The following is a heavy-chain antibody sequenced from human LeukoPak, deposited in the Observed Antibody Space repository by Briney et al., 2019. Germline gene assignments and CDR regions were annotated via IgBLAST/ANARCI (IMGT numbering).Heavy chain of an antibody. V-gene: IGHV1-46*01. CDR3: ARSDLPTISIAY. CDR1: GYTFTSYY. D-gene: IGHD3-3*01. Sequence: ASVKVSCKASGYTFTSYYMHWVRQAPGQGLEWMGIINPSGGSTSYAQKFQGRVTMTRDTSISTAYMELSRLRSDDTAVYYCARSDLPTISIAYWGQGTLVTVSS. J-gene: IGHJ4*02. CDR2: INPSGGST.